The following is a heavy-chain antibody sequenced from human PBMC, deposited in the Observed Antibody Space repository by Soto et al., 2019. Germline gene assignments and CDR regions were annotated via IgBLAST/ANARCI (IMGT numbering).Heavy chain of an antibody. CDR3: AKNYYFDH. CDR2: INVDDST. J-gene: IGHJ4*02. CDR1: GFTFSAYA. Sequence: ESGGGLVQPGGSLRLSCAASGFTFSAYAMSWVRQAPGKGLEWVSSINVDDSTYYADSAKGRFTISRDNSKSTLFLELSSVRAEDTATFYCAKNYYFDHWGQGTLVTVSS. V-gene: IGHV3-23*01.